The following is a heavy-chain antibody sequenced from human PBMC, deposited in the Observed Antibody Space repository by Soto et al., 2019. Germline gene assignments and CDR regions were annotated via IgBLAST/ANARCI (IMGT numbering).Heavy chain of an antibody. J-gene: IGHJ4*02. V-gene: IGHV3-7*01. CDR2: INPDGSVA. CDR3: SRDPGFGAIDY. D-gene: IGHD3-10*01. Sequence: GGSLRLSCVASGFSFRTYGMHWFRQAPGKGLEWVALINPDGSVASYVGSVRGRFIISRDNAQNSLYLQMNSVSAEDTAVYYCSRDPGFGAIDYWGQGTLVTVSS. CDR1: GFSFRTYG.